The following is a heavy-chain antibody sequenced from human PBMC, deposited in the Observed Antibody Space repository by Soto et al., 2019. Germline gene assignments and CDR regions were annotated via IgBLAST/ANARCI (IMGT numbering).Heavy chain of an antibody. J-gene: IGHJ6*03. CDR1: GFTLSSYS. CDR2: ISSGSSTI. Sequence: EVQEVESGGGLVQPGGSLRLSCAASGFTLSSYSMNWVRQAPGKGLEWVSYISSGSSTIYYADSVKGRFTISRDNAKNSLYLQMNSLRGEDTAVYYCARANYYYYMDVWGKRTTVTVSS. CDR3: ARANYYYYMDV. V-gene: IGHV3-48*01.